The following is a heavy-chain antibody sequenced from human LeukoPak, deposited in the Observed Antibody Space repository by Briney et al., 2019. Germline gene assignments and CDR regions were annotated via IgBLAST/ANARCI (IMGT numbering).Heavy chain of an antibody. CDR2: ISSSGSTI. CDR3: AGPLITHYFDY. Sequence: PGGSLRLSCAASGFTFSSYEMNWVRQAPGKGLEWVSYISSSGSTIYYADSVKGRFTISRDNSKNTLYLQMNSLRAEDTAVYYCAGPLITHYFDYWGQGTLVTVSS. V-gene: IGHV3-48*03. D-gene: IGHD3-22*01. J-gene: IGHJ4*02. CDR1: GFTFSSYE.